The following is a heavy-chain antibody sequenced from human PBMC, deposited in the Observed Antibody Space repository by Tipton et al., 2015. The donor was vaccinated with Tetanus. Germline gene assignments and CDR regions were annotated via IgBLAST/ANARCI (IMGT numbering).Heavy chain of an antibody. CDR3: ARGQSPVGEDNPNLPISYGMDV. Sequence: TLSLTCTVSGGSISSSSYYWGWIRQPPGKGLEWIGSIYYSGSTYYNPSLKSRVPISVDTSKNQFSLKLSSVTAADTAVYYCARGQSPVGEDNPNLPISYGMDVWGQGTTVTVAS. CDR2: IYYSGST. V-gene: IGHV4-39*01. CDR1: GGSISSSSYY. D-gene: IGHD1-14*01. J-gene: IGHJ6*02.